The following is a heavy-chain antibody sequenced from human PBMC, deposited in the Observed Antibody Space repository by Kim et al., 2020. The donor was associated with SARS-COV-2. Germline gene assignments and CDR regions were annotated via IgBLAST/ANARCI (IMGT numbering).Heavy chain of an antibody. V-gene: IGHV5-51*01. D-gene: IGHD7-27*01. CDR3: ARPRGSHWHWGISPGAFDI. Sequence: GESLKISCKGSGYSFTSYWIGWVRQMPGKGLEWMGIIYPGDSDTRYSPSFQGQVTISADKSISTAYLQWSSLKASDTAMYYCARPRGSHWHWGISPGAFDISGEGKLCTASS. CDR1: GYSFTSYW. CDR2: IYPGDSDT. J-gene: IGHJ3*02.